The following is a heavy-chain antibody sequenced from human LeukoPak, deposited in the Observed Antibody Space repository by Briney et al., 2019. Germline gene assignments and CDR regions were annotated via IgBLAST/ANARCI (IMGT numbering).Heavy chain of an antibody. Sequence: SETLSLTCAVYGGSFSGYYWSWIRQPPGKGLEWIGEINHSGSTNYNPSLKSRVTISVDTSKNQFYLKLSSVTAADTAVYYCARGVLYYYDSSGYYYRAYYYYMDVWGKGTTVTVSS. CDR1: GGSFSGYY. CDR3: ARGVLYYYDSSGYYYRAYYYYMDV. J-gene: IGHJ6*03. D-gene: IGHD3-22*01. V-gene: IGHV4-34*01. CDR2: INHSGST.